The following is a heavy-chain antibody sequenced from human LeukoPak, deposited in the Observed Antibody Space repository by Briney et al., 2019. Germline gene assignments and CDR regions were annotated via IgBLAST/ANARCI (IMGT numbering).Heavy chain of an antibody. CDR1: GCTLKELA. D-gene: IGHD3-3*01. CDR2: FDPERGET. Sequence: ASVKVSCKVSGCTLKELAMHWVRQAPGKGLEWMGGFDPERGETIYAQKLQGRVTMTEDTSTDTAFMELGRLRSEDTAVYCATAVLTKGITNFGVVRRWFDPWGQGTLVTVSS. J-gene: IGHJ5*02. CDR3: ATAVLTKGITNFGVVRRWFDP. V-gene: IGHV1-24*01.